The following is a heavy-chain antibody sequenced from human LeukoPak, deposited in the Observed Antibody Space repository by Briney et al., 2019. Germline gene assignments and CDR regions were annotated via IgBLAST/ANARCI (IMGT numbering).Heavy chain of an antibody. V-gene: IGHV4-31*03. D-gene: IGHD4-17*01. Sequence: PPETLSLTCTVSGGSISSGGYYWSWIRQHPGKGLEWIGYIYYSGSTYYNPSLKSRVTISVDTSKNQFSLKLSSVTAADTAVYYCARGDYGDYEGGNWFDPWGQGTLVTVSS. CDR2: IYYSGST. J-gene: IGHJ5*02. CDR1: GGSISSGGYY. CDR3: ARGDYGDYEGGNWFDP.